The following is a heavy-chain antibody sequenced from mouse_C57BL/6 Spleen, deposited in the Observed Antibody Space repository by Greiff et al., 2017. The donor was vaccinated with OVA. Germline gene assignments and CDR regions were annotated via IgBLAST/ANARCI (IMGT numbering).Heavy chain of an antibody. CDR1: GYSFTSYY. CDR2: IYPGSGNT. D-gene: IGHD2-4*01. CDR3: ARRDYDGAWFAY. Sequence: QVHVKQSGPELVKPGASVKISCKASGYSFTSYYIHWVKQRPGQGLEWIGWIYPGSGNTKYNEKFKGKATLTADTSSSTAYMQLSSLTSEDSAVYYCARRDYDGAWFAYWGQGTLVTVSA. J-gene: IGHJ3*01. V-gene: IGHV1-66*01.